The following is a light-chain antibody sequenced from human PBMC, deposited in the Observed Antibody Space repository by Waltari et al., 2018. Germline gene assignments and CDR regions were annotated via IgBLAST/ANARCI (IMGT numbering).Light chain of an antibody. Sequence: DIQMTQSPSSLSASVGDRVTITCRASQSISSYLNWYQQKPGKAPKLLIYAASSLQSGVPSSFSGSGSGTDFTLTISSLQPEDFATYYCQQSYSTLSTFGQGTKLEIK. CDR1: QSISSY. CDR3: QQSYSTLST. J-gene: IGKJ2*01. CDR2: AAS. V-gene: IGKV1-39*01.